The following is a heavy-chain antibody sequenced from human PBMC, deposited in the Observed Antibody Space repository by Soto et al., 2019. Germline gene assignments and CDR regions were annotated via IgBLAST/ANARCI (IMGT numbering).Heavy chain of an antibody. CDR3: APDSWTAADDY. Sequence: PXXSLRLSFAASGFTFSSYSMHWVPQAPGKGLEWVSYISSSSSTIYYADSVKGRFTISRDNAKNSLYLQMNSLRAEDTAVYYCAPDSWTAADDYWGQGTLVTVSS. CDR1: GFTFSSYS. CDR2: ISSSSSTI. J-gene: IGHJ4*02. D-gene: IGHD3-3*01. V-gene: IGHV3-48*04.